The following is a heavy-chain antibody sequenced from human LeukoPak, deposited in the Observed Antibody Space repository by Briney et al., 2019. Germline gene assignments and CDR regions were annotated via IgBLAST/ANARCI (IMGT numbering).Heavy chain of an antibody. V-gene: IGHV4-59*01. CDR3: ARTSRDYYYYYGMDA. J-gene: IGHJ6*02. Sequence: SETLSLTCTVSGGSISSYYWSWIRQPPGKGLEWIGYIYYSGSTNYNPSLKSRVTISVDTSKNQFSLKLSSVTAADTAVYYCARTSRDYYYYYGMDAWGQGTTVTVSS. CDR1: GGSISSYY. CDR2: IYYSGST.